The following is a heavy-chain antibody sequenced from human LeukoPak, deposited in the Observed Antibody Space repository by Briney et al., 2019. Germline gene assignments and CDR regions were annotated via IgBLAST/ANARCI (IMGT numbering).Heavy chain of an antibody. Sequence: GGSLRLYCAATGFTFSRIWMSWVRQAPGKGLEGVANIKQGGSEKYYVDSVKGRLTISTGNAKNSLYLQMNILRAEDTAVYYCAMLKNAFDFWGQGTMVTVSS. CDR1: GFTFSRIW. V-gene: IGHV3-7*01. J-gene: IGHJ3*01. CDR3: AMLKNAFDF. CDR2: IKQGGSEK.